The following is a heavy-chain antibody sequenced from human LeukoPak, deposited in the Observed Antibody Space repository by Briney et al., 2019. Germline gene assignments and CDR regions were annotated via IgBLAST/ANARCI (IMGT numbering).Heavy chain of an antibody. CDR3: ARAGSHWHYVY. J-gene: IGHJ4*02. D-gene: IGHD3-10*01. CDR2: INGNNVII. CDR1: GLTFDDYA. V-gene: IGHV3-9*01. Sequence: PGRSLRLSCTASGLTFDDYAMHWVRQAPGKGLEWVSGINGNNVIINYADSVKGRFTISRDNAKNSLSLQMNNLRVEDTAVYYCARAGSHWHYVYWGQGTVVTVSS.